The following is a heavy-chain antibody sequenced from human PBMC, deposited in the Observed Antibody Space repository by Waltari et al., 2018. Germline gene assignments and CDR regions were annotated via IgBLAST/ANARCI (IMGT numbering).Heavy chain of an antibody. D-gene: IGHD4-4*01. V-gene: IGHV3-49*05. CDR1: GFTFRDYT. CDR3: SREEVTTGGYFDY. J-gene: IGHJ4*02. CDR2: IRSKTYRGTT. Sequence: EVQLVESGGGLVKPGRSLSLSCTASGFTFRDYTMSWFRPAPGKGVEWVSLIRSKTYRGTTQYAASVEGRFTISRDDSKSIAYLQMNGLKTEDTAVYYCSREEVTTGGYFDYWGQGTLVTVSS.